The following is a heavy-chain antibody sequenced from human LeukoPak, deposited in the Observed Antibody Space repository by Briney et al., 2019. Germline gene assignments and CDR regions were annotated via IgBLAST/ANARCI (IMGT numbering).Heavy chain of an antibody. J-gene: IGHJ4*02. CDR2: IGTAGDT. V-gene: IGHV3-13*01. CDR1: GFTFSSYD. CDR3: ARGLAATIGIGIDY. Sequence: GGSLRLSCAASGFTFSSYDMHWVRQATGKGLEWVSAIGTAGDTYYPGSVKGRFTISRENAKNSLYLQMNSLRAGDTAVYYCARGLAATIGIGIDYWGQGTLVTVSS. D-gene: IGHD5-12*01.